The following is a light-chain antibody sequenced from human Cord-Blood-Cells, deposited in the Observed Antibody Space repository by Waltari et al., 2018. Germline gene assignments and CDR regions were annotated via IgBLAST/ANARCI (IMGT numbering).Light chain of an antibody. Sequence: DIVMTQSPDSLAFSLGARATINCHSSQSVLYSSKNKNYLAWYQQKPGQPPKLLIYWASTRESGVPDRFSGSGSGTDFTLTISSLQAEDVAVYYCQQYYSTPLTFGPGTKVDIK. CDR2: WAS. V-gene: IGKV4-1*01. CDR3: QQYYSTPLT. J-gene: IGKJ3*01. CDR1: QSVLYSSKNKNY.